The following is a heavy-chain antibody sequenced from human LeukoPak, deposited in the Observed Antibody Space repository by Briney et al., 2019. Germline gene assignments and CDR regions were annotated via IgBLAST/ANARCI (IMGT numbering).Heavy chain of an antibody. J-gene: IGHJ3*02. CDR1: GFTFSSYG. Sequence: PGGSLRLSCAASGFTFSSYGMHWVRQAPGKGLEWVAVISYDGSNKYYADSVKGRFTISRDNSKNTLYLQMNSLRAEDTAVYYCARDNWNYGVVAFDIWGQGTMVTVSS. CDR3: ARDNWNYGVVAFDI. V-gene: IGHV3-30*03. CDR2: ISYDGSNK. D-gene: IGHD1-7*01.